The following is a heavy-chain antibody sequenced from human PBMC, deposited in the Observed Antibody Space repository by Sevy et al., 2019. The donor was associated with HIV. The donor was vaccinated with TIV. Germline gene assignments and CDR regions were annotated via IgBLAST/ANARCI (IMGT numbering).Heavy chain of an antibody. D-gene: IGHD3-3*01. Sequence: SETLSLTCTVSDVSISSGTNYWGWVRQPPGERLEWIGDIFHTGKTNYNPSLKSRVTISLDTSKNQFSLKLSSVTAADTAVYYCAKIYDYWGPGALVTVSS. CDR3: AKIYDY. V-gene: IGHV4-39*01. CDR1: DVSISSGTNY. CDR2: IFHTGKT. J-gene: IGHJ4*02.